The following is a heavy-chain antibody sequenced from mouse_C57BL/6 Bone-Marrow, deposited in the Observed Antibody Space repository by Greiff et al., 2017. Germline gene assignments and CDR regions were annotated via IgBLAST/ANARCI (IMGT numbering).Heavy chain of an antibody. J-gene: IGHJ4*01. CDR1: GFTFSSYA. V-gene: IGHV5-9-1*02. CDR2: ISSGGDYI. CDR3: TRAPPCCYDAIDY. Sequence: EVKLMEPGEGLVMPGGSLKLSCAASGFTFSSYAMSWVRQTPEKRLAWVAYISSGGDYIYYEDTVKGRFTISRDNARNTLYLQMSSLKSEDAAMYYCTRAPPCCYDAIDYWGQGTSVTVSS.